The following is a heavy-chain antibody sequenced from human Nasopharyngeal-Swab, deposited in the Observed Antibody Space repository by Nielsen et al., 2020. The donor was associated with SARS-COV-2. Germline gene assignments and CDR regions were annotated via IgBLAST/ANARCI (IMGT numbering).Heavy chain of an antibody. J-gene: IGHJ4*02. V-gene: IGHV1-69*06. CDR2: IIPIFGTA. CDR3: ARQRNYDILTGPLPFGY. Sequence: WVRQAPGQGLEWMGGIIPIFGTANYAQKFQGRVTITADKSTSTAYMELSSLRSEDTAVYYCARQRNYDILTGPLPFGYWGQGTLVTVSS. D-gene: IGHD3-9*01.